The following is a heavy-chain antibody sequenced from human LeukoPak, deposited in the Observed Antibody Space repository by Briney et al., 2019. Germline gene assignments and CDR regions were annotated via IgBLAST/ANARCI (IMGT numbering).Heavy chain of an antibody. Sequence: ASVKVSCKASGYTFTGYYMHWVPQAPGQGLEWMGRINPNSGGTNYAQKFQGRVTMTRDTSISTAYMELSRLRSDDTAVYYCASTFRTRGYYMDVWGKGTTVTVSS. CDR2: INPNSGGT. V-gene: IGHV1-2*06. J-gene: IGHJ6*03. CDR1: GYTFTGYY. D-gene: IGHD3-10*01. CDR3: ASTFRTRGYYMDV.